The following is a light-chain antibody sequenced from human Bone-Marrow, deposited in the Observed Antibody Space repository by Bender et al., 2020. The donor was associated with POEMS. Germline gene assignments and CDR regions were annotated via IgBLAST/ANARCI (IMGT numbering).Light chain of an antibody. J-gene: IGLJ2*01. V-gene: IGLV2-14*03. Sequence: QSALTQPASVSGSPGQSVTISCTGTISDIGNYDYVSWYQQHPGKAPKLMIYDVSNRPSGVSNRFSGSKSGNTASLTISGLQAEDEADYYCSSYTSSSTLEVFGGGTKLTVL. CDR2: DVS. CDR1: ISDIGNYDY. CDR3: SSYTSSSTLEV.